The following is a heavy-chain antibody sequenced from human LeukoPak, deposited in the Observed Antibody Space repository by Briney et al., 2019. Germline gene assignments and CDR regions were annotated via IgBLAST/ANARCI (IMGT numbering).Heavy chain of an antibody. CDR1: GFTYSSYS. CDR2: ISSSSSTI. D-gene: IGHD6-13*01. V-gene: IGHV3-48*01. CDR3: ARRIAAAGGYDY. Sequence: GGSLRLSCAASGFTYSSYSMNWVRQGPGKGLEWVSYISSSSSTIYYADSVKGRFTISRDNAKNSLYLQMNSLRAEDTAVYYCARRIAAAGGYDYWGQGTLVTVSA. J-gene: IGHJ4*02.